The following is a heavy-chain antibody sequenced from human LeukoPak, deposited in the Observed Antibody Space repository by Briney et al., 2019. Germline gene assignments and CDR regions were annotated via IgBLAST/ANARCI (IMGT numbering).Heavy chain of an antibody. CDR2: LRYDGSNK. J-gene: IGHJ5*02. D-gene: IGHD6-19*01. CDR1: GFTFSSYG. Sequence: RESLRLSCAASGFTFSSYGMPWVCQAPGKGQERDEFLRYDGSNKYYADSVKGRFTISRDNSENTLYLQMNSLRAEDTAVYYCAKDPTSPFIAVAGTGWFDPWGQGTLVTVSS. V-gene: IGHV3-30*02. CDR3: AKDPTSPFIAVAGTGWFDP.